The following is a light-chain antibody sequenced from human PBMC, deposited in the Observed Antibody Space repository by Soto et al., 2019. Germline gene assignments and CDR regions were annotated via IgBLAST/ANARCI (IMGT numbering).Light chain of an antibody. Sequence: DIQRTQSPSTLSASVGDRVTITCRASQSISSWLAWYQQKPGKAPKLLIFDASSLESGTPSRFSGRRSGTQFTLTINGLQPDDFATYYCQQYDNYKPLTFGGGTQ. J-gene: IGKJ4*01. CDR1: QSISSW. V-gene: IGKV1-5*01. CDR3: QQYDNYKPLT. CDR2: DAS.